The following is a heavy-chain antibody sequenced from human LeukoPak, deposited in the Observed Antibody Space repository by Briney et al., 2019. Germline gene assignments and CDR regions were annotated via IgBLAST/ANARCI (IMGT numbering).Heavy chain of an antibody. Sequence: SLRLSCVGSDFFFEDYGMPWVRQVPGKGLEWVSGISWQSRTKKYADSVRGRFTISRDNAQKSLYLQMNSLELEDTALYYCVKDRDFWSGMDVWGQGTMVIVS. CDR3: VKDRDFWSGMDV. V-gene: IGHV3-9*01. CDR1: DFFFEDYG. CDR2: ISWQSRTK. J-gene: IGHJ6*02. D-gene: IGHD3-3*01.